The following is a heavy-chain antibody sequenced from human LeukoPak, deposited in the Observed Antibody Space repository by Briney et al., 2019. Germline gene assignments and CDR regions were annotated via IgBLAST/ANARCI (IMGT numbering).Heavy chain of an antibody. CDR2: ISRDSITT. J-gene: IGHJ4*02. CDR3: AKTVVGAGWNCFDY. D-gene: IGHD3-9*01. V-gene: IGHV3-48*01. Sequence: GGSLRLSCAASGFTFSFYNMNWVRQAPGKGLEWVSYISRDSITTYYADSVKGRFTISRDDSKNTLYLQMSSLRGEDTAVYYCAKTVVGAGWNCFDYWGQGTLVTVSS. CDR1: GFTFSFYN.